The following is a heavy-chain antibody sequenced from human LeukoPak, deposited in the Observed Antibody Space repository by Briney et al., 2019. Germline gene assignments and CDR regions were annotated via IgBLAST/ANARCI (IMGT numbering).Heavy chain of an antibody. V-gene: IGHV1-18*01. J-gene: IGHJ5*02. D-gene: IGHD1-26*01. CDR3: ARVRVGATGNWFDP. CDR1: GYTFTSYG. CDR2: ISAYNGNT. Sequence: GASVKVSCKASGYTFTSYGISWVRQAPGQGLEWMGWISAYNGNTNYAQKLQGRVTMTTDTSTSTVYMELSSLRSEDTAVYYCARVRVGATGNWFDPWGQGTLVTVSS.